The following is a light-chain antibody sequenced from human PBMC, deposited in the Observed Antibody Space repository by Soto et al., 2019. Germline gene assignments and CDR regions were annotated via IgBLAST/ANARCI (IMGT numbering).Light chain of an antibody. J-gene: IGLJ1*01. Sequence: QSVLTQPASVSVSPGQSITISCTGTSSDVGGYDYVSWYQLHPGKAPKLMVFEVNHRPSGVSYRFSGSKSGSTASLTISGLQAEDEADYFCSSYSISTAYLFGTGTKVTVL. CDR1: SSDVGGYDY. CDR2: EVN. CDR3: SSYSISTAYL. V-gene: IGLV2-14*01.